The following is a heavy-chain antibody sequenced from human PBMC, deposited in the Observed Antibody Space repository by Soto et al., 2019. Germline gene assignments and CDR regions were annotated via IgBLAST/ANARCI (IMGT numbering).Heavy chain of an antibody. CDR3: AKDFLYCSSTTCYLGLVLDP. CDR2: ISGSGGST. J-gene: IGHJ5*02. V-gene: IGHV3-23*01. Sequence: PGGSLRLACAASGFTFSSYAMSWVRQAPGKGLEWVSAISGSGGSTYYADSVKGRFTISRDNSKNTLYLQMNSLRAEDTAVYYCAKDFLYCSSTTCYLGLVLDPWGHGTLGTAPQ. D-gene: IGHD2-2*01. CDR1: GFTFSSYA.